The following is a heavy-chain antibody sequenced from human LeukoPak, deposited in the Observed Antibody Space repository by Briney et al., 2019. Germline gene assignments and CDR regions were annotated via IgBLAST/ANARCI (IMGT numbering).Heavy chain of an antibody. CDR2: ISYDGSNK. Sequence: GGSLRLSCAASGFTFSSYAMHWVRQAPGKGLEWVAVISYDGSNKYYADSVKGRFTISRDNSKNTLYLQMNSLRTEDTAVYYCARDFEYSSSRFDYWGQGTLVTVSS. V-gene: IGHV3-30*04. D-gene: IGHD6-6*01. J-gene: IGHJ4*02. CDR1: GFTFSSYA. CDR3: ARDFEYSSSRFDY.